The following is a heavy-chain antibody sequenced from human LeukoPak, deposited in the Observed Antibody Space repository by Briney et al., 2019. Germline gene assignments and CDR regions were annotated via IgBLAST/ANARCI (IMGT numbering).Heavy chain of an antibody. CDR3: ARAVAGIDY. Sequence: AGGSLRLSCAASGFTVSSNYMTWVRQAPGKGLEWVSLIYSGGSTSYADSVRGRFTISRDNSKNTLYLQMNSLRAEDTAVYYCARAVAGIDYWGQGTLVTVSS. CDR1: GFTVSSNY. V-gene: IGHV3-66*01. CDR2: IYSGGST. J-gene: IGHJ4*02. D-gene: IGHD6-19*01.